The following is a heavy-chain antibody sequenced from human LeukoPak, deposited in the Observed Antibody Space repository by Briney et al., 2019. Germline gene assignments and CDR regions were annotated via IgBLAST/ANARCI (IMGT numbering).Heavy chain of an antibody. Sequence: SEPLSLTCTISGGSISSPSFYWAWIRKTPEKGLDWIGSKYYSGNTYYNPSLKSRVTISVDTSKNHFSLSLTSVTAADTAVYYCARQGVVVAAYFDSWGQGTLVTVSS. CDR2: KYYSGNT. CDR3: ARQGVVVAAYFDS. CDR1: GGSISSPSFY. J-gene: IGHJ4*02. D-gene: IGHD2-15*01. V-gene: IGHV4-39*01.